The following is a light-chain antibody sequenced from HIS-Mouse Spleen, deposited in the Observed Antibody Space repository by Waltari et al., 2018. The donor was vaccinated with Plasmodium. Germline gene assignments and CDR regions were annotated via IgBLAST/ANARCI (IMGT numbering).Light chain of an antibody. CDR3: QQRSNWAPLT. J-gene: IGKJ4*01. CDR2: DAS. V-gene: IGKV3-11*01. Sequence: EIVLTQSPATLSLSSGERATLSCRASQSVSSYLAWYQQKPGQAPRLLIYDASNRATGIPARFSGSGSGTDFTLTISSLEPEDFAVYYCQQRSNWAPLTFGGGTKVEIK. CDR1: QSVSSY.